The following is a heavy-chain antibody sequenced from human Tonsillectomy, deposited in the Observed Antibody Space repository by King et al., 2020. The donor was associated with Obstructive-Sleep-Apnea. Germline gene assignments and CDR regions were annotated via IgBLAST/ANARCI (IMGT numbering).Heavy chain of an antibody. CDR1: RFSFSSYS. CDR3: TSSGIVVVAASDY. V-gene: IGHV3-48*04. Sequence: VQLVESGGGLAQPGGSLRLSCAASRFSFSSYSMNWVRQAPGKGLEWVSYISSSSSTIYYADSVKCRFTISRDNAKNSLYLQINSLRAEDTGVYYCTSSGIVVVAASDYWGQGTLVIVSS. D-gene: IGHD2-21*02. CDR2: ISSSSSTI. J-gene: IGHJ4*02.